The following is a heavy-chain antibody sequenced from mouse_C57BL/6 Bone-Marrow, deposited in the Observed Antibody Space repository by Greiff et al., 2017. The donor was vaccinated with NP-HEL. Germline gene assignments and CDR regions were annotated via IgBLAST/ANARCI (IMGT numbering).Heavy chain of an antibody. CDR3: ASTNLDY. J-gene: IGHJ2*01. CDR2: IDPSDSEP. Sequence: VQLQQPGAELVRPGSSVKLSCKASGYTFTSYWMHWVKQRPIQGLEWIGNIDPSDSEPHYNQKFKDKATLTVDKSSSTAYMKLSSLTSEDSAVYYCASTNLDYWGQGTTLTVSS. V-gene: IGHV1-52*01. CDR1: GYTFTSYW.